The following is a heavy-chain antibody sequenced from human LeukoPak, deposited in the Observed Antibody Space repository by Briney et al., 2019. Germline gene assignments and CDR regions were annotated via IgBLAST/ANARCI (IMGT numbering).Heavy chain of an antibody. J-gene: IGHJ4*02. CDR2: ISSGGNVE. D-gene: IGHD3-9*01. CDR1: GFTFSSYE. V-gene: IGHV3-48*03. CDR3: ARDTLNGPFVVSLDY. Sequence: GGSLRLSCAASGFTFSSYEMNWVRQAPGKGLEWVAHISSGGNVEYYLDSVRGRFTMSRDNAKSLLFLQMNSLRAEDTAVYYCARDTLNGPFVVSLDYWGQGALVTVSS.